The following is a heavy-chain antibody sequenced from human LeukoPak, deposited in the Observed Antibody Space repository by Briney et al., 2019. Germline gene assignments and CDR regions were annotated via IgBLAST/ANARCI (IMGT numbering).Heavy chain of an antibody. J-gene: IGHJ4*02. CDR2: ISSGGNVE. D-gene: IGHD3-9*01. CDR1: GFTFSSYE. V-gene: IGHV3-48*03. CDR3: ARDTLNGPFVVSLDY. Sequence: GGSLRLSCAASGFTFSSYEMNWVRQAPGKGLEWVAHISSGGNVEYYLDSVRGRFTMSRDNAKSLLFLQMNSLRAEDTAVYYCARDTLNGPFVVSLDYWGQGALVTVSS.